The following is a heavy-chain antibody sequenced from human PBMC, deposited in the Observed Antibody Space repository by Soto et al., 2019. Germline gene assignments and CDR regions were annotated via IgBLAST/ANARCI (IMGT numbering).Heavy chain of an antibody. Sequence: PSETLSLTCTVSGGSIGSAAYYWSWIRQLPGKGLEWIGYIYYNGDTYYNPSLERRVTISLDTSKNQFSLELTSVTAADTAVYYCARETGYYGGYNWFDPWGQGTLVTVSS. J-gene: IGHJ5*02. V-gene: IGHV4-31*03. CDR1: GGSIGSAAYY. CDR3: ARETGYYGGYNWFDP. D-gene: IGHD3-3*01. CDR2: IYYNGDT.